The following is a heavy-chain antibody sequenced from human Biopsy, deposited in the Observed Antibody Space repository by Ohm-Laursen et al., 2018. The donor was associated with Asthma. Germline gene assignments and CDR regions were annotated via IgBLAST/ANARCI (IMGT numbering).Heavy chain of an antibody. CDR1: GFTFSSYA. D-gene: IGHD3-3*01. Sequence: SLRLSCAASGFTFSSYAMSWVRQAPGKGLEWVSAISGSGGSTYYADSVKGRFTISRDSAKNLLFLQMNSLRAEDTAVYYCARTFHFWSPYHAEHYQLWGQGTLVTVSS. V-gene: IGHV3-23*01. CDR3: ARTFHFWSPYHAEHYQL. CDR2: ISGSGGST. J-gene: IGHJ1*01.